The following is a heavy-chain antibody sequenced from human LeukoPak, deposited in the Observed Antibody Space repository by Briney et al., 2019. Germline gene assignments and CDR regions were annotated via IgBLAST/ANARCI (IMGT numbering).Heavy chain of an antibody. V-gene: IGHV3-48*01. Sequence: GTLSLTCAVSGGSISSSNWWSWVRQAPGKGLEWVSYISSSSSTIYYADSVKGRFTISRDNAKNSLYLQMNSLRAEDTAVYYCARVGYCSSTSCYRMDVWGKGTTVTVSS. CDR1: GGSISSSN. J-gene: IGHJ6*04. D-gene: IGHD2-2*02. CDR2: ISSSSSTI. CDR3: ARVGYCSSTSCYRMDV.